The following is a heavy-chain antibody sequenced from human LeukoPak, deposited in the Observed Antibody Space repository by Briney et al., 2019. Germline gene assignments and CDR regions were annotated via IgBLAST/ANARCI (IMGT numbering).Heavy chain of an antibody. J-gene: IGHJ2*01. CDR2: ISGDGDNT. Sequence: PGGSLRLSCAASGFTFSTYGMHWVRQAPGKGLEWVSLISGDGDNTYYADSVKGRFSISRDSSKNSLYLQMNSLTTEDTALYFCAREVVVVVTAIHWYFDLWGRGTLVTVSS. CDR3: AREVVVVVTAIHWYFDL. D-gene: IGHD2-21*02. V-gene: IGHV3-43*02. CDR1: GFTFSTYG.